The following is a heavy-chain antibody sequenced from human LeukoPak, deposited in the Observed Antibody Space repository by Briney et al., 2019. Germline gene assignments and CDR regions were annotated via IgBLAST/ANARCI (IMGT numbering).Heavy chain of an antibody. V-gene: IGHV4-4*09. D-gene: IGHD1-26*01. CDR1: GGSISSYY. J-gene: IGHJ4*02. CDR2: IYTSGST. Sequence: SETLSVTCTVSGGSISSYYWSWIRQPPGKGLEWIGYIYTSGSTNYNPSLKSRVTISVDTSKNQFSLKLSSVTAADTAVYYCARVDGSSPFFDYWGQGTLVTVSS. CDR3: ARVDGSSPFFDY.